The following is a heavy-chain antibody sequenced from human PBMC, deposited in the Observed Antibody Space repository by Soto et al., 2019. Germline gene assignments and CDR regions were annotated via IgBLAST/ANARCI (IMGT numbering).Heavy chain of an antibody. CDR3: AKCEMGRDYGDYEEESGTFDY. J-gene: IGHJ4*02. Sequence: GESMKISCAASGFTFSSYAMSWVRQAPGKGLEWVSAISGSGGSTYYADSVKGRFTISRDNSKNTLYLQMNSLRAEDTAVYYCAKCEMGRDYGDYEEESGTFDYWGQGTLVTVSS. V-gene: IGHV3-23*01. CDR2: ISGSGGST. CDR1: GFTFSSYA. D-gene: IGHD4-17*01.